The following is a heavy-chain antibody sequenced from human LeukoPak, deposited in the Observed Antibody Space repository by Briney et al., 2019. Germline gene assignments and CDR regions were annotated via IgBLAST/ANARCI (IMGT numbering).Heavy chain of an antibody. J-gene: IGHJ4*02. CDR2: IYYSGST. D-gene: IGHD3-22*01. Sequence: SETLSLTCTVSGDSLSSTSYYWGWLRQPPEKGLEWIGSIYYSGSTNYNPSLKSRVTISVDTSKNQFSLKLSSVTAADTAVYYCARRSYYDSSGYYPDWGQGTLVTVSS. V-gene: IGHV4-39*01. CDR3: ARRSYYDSSGYYPD. CDR1: GDSLSSTSYY.